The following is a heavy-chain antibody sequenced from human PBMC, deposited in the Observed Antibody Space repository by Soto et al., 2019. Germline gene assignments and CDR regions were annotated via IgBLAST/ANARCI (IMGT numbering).Heavy chain of an antibody. CDR3: ARVRQQQVGYYYYYRDV. Sequence: QVQLVQSGAEVKKPGASVKVSCKASGYTFTSYAMHWVRQAPGQRLEWMGWINAGNGNTKYSQKFQGRVTITRDTSASTAYMELSSLRSEDTAVYYCARVRQQQVGYYYYYRDVWGKGTTVTVSS. J-gene: IGHJ6*03. CDR1: GYTFTSYA. D-gene: IGHD6-13*01. V-gene: IGHV1-3*01. CDR2: INAGNGNT.